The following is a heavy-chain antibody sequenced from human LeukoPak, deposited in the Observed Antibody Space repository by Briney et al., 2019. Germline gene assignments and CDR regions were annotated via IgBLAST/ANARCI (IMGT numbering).Heavy chain of an antibody. CDR2: IDNSGSTI. CDR1: GFTFSSYE. V-gene: IGHV3-48*03. Sequence: GGSLRLSCAASGFTFSSYEMNWVRQAPGKGLEWVSCIDNSGSTIYYADSVKGRFTISRDSAKNSLYLQMNSLRAEDTAVYYCAREGGGSGSYGYYYYYMDVWGKGTTVTISS. CDR3: AREGGGSGSYGYYYYYMDV. D-gene: IGHD3-10*01. J-gene: IGHJ6*03.